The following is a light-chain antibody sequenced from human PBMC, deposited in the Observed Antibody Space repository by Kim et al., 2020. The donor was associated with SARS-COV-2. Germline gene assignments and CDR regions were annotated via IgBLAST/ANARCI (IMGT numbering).Light chain of an antibody. CDR3: QQRSNWPT. Sequence: SLSPGERATLSCRASQSVSSYLAWYQQKPGQAPRLLIYDASNRATGIPARFSGSGSGTDFTLTISSLEPKDFAVYYCQQRSNWPTFGQGTKVDIK. CDR2: DAS. J-gene: IGKJ1*01. V-gene: IGKV3-11*01. CDR1: QSVSSY.